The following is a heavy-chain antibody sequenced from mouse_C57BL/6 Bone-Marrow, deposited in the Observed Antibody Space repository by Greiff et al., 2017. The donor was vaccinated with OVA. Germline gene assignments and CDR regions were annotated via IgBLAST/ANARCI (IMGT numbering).Heavy chain of an antibody. CDR1: GFSLTSYG. CDR3: ARKGGRGDAWFAY. Sequence: LQESGPGLVQPSPSLSITCTVSGFSLTSYGVHWVRQSPGKGLEWLGVIWSGGSTDYNAAFISRLSISKDNSKSQVFFKMNSLQADDTAIYYCARKGGRGDAWFAYWGQGTLVTVSA. V-gene: IGHV2-2*01. CDR2: IWSGGST. D-gene: IGHD3-3*01. J-gene: IGHJ3*01.